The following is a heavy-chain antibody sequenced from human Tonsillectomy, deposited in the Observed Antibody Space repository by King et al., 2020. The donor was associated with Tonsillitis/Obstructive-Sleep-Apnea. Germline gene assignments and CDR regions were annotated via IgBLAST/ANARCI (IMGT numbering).Heavy chain of an antibody. J-gene: IGHJ4*02. D-gene: IGHD6-13*01. Sequence: VQLQQWGAGLLKPSEPLSLTCAVYGGSFSGYYWSWIRQPPGKGLGWIGEINHSGSTNYNPSLKSRVTISVDTSKNQFSLKLSSVTAADTAVYYCARVWRGTAAGPFKGDYWGQGTLVTVSS. CDR3: ARVWRGTAAGPFKGDY. CDR1: GGSFSGYY. V-gene: IGHV4-34*01. CDR2: INHSGST.